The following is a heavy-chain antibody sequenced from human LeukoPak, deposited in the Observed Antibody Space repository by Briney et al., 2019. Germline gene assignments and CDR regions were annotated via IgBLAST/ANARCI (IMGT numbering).Heavy chain of an antibody. V-gene: IGHV3-23*01. CDR3: ARDGSGRVPEMSAPDY. CDR2: ISGSGRTT. CDR1: GYSISSGYY. Sequence: ETLSLTCTVSGYSISSGYYWGWIRQPPGKGLEWVSTISGSGRTTYYADSVKGRFTISRDNSKNTLYLQMNSLRAEDTAVYYCARDGSGRVPEMSAPDYWGQGTLVTVSS. J-gene: IGHJ4*02. D-gene: IGHD3-10*01.